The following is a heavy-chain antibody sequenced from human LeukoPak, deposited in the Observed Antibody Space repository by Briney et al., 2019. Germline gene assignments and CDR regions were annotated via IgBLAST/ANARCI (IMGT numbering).Heavy chain of an antibody. Sequence: ASVKVSCKASGYTFTSYGISWVRQAPGQGLEWMGWMNPNSGNTGYAQKFQGRVTMTRNTSISTAYMELSSLRSEDTAVYYCARVRYCSSTSCQYVNWFDPWGQGTLVTVSS. CDR2: MNPNSGNT. CDR3: ARVRYCSSTSCQYVNWFDP. CDR1: GYTFTSYG. J-gene: IGHJ5*02. V-gene: IGHV1-8*02. D-gene: IGHD2-2*01.